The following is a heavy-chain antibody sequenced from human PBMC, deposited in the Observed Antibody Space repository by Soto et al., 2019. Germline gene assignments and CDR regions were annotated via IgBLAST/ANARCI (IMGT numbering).Heavy chain of an antibody. CDR1: GLTLSRYW. J-gene: IGHJ6*02. Sequence: EVHPVESGGGLVQPGGSLRLSCAVSGLTLSRYWMSWVRQAPGKGLEWVANINQDGSDKNYLDSVKGRFTVSRDNAKNSLYLQMNGLRVEDTAVYFCARGYYGLEDWGQGTTVTVSS. CDR2: INQDGSDK. CDR3: ARGYYGLED. V-gene: IGHV3-7*05.